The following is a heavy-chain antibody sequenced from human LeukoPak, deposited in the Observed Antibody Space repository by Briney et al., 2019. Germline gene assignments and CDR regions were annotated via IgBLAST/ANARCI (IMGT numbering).Heavy chain of an antibody. CDR1: GYTFTDYY. Sequence: GASVKLSCKASGYTFTDYYMHWVRQAPGQGLEWMGWINPNSGDTNHAQNFQGRVTLTRDTSISTAYMELSSLRSDDSAVYYCARDGTFDIWGQGTMVTVSS. CDR2: INPNSGDT. V-gene: IGHV1-2*02. D-gene: IGHD2-15*01. CDR3: ARDGTFDI. J-gene: IGHJ3*02.